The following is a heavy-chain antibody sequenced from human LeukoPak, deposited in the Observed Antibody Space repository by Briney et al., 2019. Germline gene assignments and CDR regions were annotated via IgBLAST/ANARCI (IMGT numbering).Heavy chain of an antibody. CDR1: GITVTSSY. Sequence: GGSLRLSCEASGITVTSSYMSWVRQAPGKGLEWVSIIYSGGTPYYPDSVKGRYTISRDNSKNTLFLQMNSLRAEDSAVYYCASAGRQCSGDSCVEYFQRWGQGTLVTVSS. J-gene: IGHJ1*01. V-gene: IGHV3-66*01. CDR2: IYSGGTP. CDR3: ASAGRQCSGDSCVEYFQR. D-gene: IGHD2-15*01.